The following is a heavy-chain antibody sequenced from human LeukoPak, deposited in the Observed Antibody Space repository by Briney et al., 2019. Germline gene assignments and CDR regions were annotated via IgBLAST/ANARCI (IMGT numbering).Heavy chain of an antibody. CDR1: GYSISSGYY. CDR2: IYHSGST. CDR3: ARGTIFDY. Sequence: SETLSLTCTVSGYSISSGYYWGWIRQPPGKGLEWIGSIYHSGSTYYNPSLKSRVTVSVDTSNNQFSLRLNSVTAADTALYYCARGTIFDYWGQGTLVTVSS. V-gene: IGHV4-38-2*02. J-gene: IGHJ4*02. D-gene: IGHD2-2*01.